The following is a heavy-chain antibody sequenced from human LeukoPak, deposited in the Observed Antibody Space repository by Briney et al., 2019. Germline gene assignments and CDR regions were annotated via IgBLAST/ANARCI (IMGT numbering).Heavy chain of an antibody. CDR1: GYTLNELS. J-gene: IGHJ1*01. D-gene: IGHD2-21*01. V-gene: IGHV1-24*01. Sequence: ASVKVSCKVSGYTLNELSMHWVRQAPGKGLEGMGGFDPEDGETIYAQKFQGRVTMTEDTSTDTAYMELSSLRSEDTAVYYCATYRLLFRPYFQHWGQGTLVTVSS. CDR2: FDPEDGET. CDR3: ATYRLLFRPYFQH.